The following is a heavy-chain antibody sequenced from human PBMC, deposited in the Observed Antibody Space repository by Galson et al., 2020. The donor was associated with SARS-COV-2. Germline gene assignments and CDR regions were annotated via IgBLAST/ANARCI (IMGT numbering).Heavy chain of an antibody. Sequence: GESLKISCAGSGFTISRYWMNWVRQAPGKGLEWVANIKPDGSQQQYADSVKGRFVISRDNAQNSVFLHMNSLRAEHTALYYCAKCGAGLLWGPGTMVIFSS. CDR1: GFTISRYW. D-gene: IGHD4-17*01. CDR3: AKCGAGLL. V-gene: IGHV3-7*01. CDR2: IKPDGSQQ. J-gene: IGHJ3*01.